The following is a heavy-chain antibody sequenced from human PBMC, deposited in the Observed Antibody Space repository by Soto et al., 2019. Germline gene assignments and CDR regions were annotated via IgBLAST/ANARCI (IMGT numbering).Heavy chain of an antibody. V-gene: IGHV4-30-4*01. D-gene: IGHD3-22*01. CDR1: GASINNNDYY. CDR2: VYYSGTT. J-gene: IGHJ2*01. CDR3: ARMSYFYDKWYFDL. Sequence: QLQESGPGLVKPSQTLSLTCTVSGASINNNDYYWSWIRQTPGKGLEWIGYVYYSGTTDYIPSRKSRLSMSIDKSQNQFTLKLNSVTAADTDTYYCARMSYFYDKWYFDLWGRGTLVTVSS.